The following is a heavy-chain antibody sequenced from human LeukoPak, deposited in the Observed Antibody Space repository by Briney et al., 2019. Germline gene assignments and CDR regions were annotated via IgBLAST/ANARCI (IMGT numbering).Heavy chain of an antibody. CDR1: GGTFSSYA. V-gene: IGHV1-69*13. CDR2: IIPIFGTA. D-gene: IGHD3-9*01. J-gene: IGHJ6*02. Sequence: SVKVSFKASGGTFSSYAISWVRQAPGQGLEWMGGIIPIFGTANYAQKFQGRVTITADESTSTAYMELSSLRSEDTAVYYCASPLPGYDILTGSDYYYYGMDVWGQGTTVTVSS. CDR3: ASPLPGYDILTGSDYYYYGMDV.